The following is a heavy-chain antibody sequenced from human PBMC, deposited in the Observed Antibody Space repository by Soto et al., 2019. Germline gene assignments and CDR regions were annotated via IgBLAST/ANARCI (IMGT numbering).Heavy chain of an antibody. CDR1: GGSISSGDYY. Sequence: SETLSLTCTVSGGSISSGDYYWSWIRQPPGKGLEWIGYIYYSGSTYYNPSLKGRVTISVDTSKNQFSLKLSSVTAADTAVYYCARFPAEDIVVVVADERNYGMDVWGQGTTVTVSS. CDR2: IYYSGST. J-gene: IGHJ6*02. V-gene: IGHV4-30-4*01. D-gene: IGHD2-15*01. CDR3: ARFPAEDIVVVVADERNYGMDV.